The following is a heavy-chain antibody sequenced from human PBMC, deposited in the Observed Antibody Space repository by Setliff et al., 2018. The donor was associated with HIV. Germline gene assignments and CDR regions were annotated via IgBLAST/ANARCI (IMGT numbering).Heavy chain of an antibody. D-gene: IGHD6-19*01. CDR3: ARDEGSGWPLDY. CDR2: FDLEDGET. Sequence: GASVKVSCKVSGYSVTELSIHWVRQAPGKGLEWMGSFDLEDGETIYAQKFQGRVTMTEDTSTDTAYMELSSLRSEDTAVYYCARDEGSGWPLDYWGQGTLVTVSS. V-gene: IGHV1-24*01. J-gene: IGHJ4*02. CDR1: GYSVTELS.